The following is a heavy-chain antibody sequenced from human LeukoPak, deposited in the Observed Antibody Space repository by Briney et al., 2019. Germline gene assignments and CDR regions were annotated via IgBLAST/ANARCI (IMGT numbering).Heavy chain of an antibody. CDR1: GGSISSYY. J-gene: IGHJ4*02. D-gene: IGHD3-3*01. V-gene: IGHV4-4*07. Sequence: SVTLSLTCTVSGGSISSYYWSWIRQPAGKGLEWIGRIYTSGSTNYNPSLKSRVTISVDTSKNQFSLKLSSVTAADTAVYYCATSTGDFWSGSFFRFDYWGQGTLVTVSS. CDR2: IYTSGST. CDR3: ATSTGDFWSGSFFRFDY.